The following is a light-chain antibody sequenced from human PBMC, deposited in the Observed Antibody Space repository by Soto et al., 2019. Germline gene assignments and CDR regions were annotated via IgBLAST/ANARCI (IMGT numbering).Light chain of an antibody. CDR2: AAS. J-gene: IGKJ1*01. CDR1: QGISSY. CDR3: EQYYSYPRT. Sequence: SLSAYVGDRVTMTCLASQGISSYLAWYQQKPGKAPKLLIYAASTLQSGVPSRFSGSGSGTDFTLTISCLQSEDFATYYCEQYYSYPRTFGQATKVDIK. V-gene: IGKV1-8*01.